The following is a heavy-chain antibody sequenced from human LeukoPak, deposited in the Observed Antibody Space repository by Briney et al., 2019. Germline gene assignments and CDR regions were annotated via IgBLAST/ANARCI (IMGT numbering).Heavy chain of an antibody. CDR1: GYTFTSYG. CDR3: ARDQSLERLFGYYYYYYGMDV. CDR2: ISAYNGNT. D-gene: IGHD1-1*01. V-gene: IGHV1-18*01. J-gene: IGHJ6*02. Sequence: GASVKVSCKASGYTFTSYGISWVRQAPGQGLEWMGWISAYNGNTNYAQKLQGRVTMTTDTSTSTAYMELRSLRSDDTAVYYCARDQSLERLFGYYYYYYGMDVWGQGTTVTVSS.